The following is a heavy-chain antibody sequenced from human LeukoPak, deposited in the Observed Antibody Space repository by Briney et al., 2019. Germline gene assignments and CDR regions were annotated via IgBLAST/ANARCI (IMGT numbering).Heavy chain of an antibody. J-gene: IGHJ4*02. V-gene: IGHV1-18*01. Sequence: ASVKVSCKASGYTFTSYGITWVRQALGQRLEWMGWISSFNGNTNYAQKLQGRVTMTTDTSTSTAYMELRSLRSDDTAVYYCARYDYYDSSGYYDYWGQGTLVTVSS. D-gene: IGHD3-22*01. CDR3: ARYDYYDSSGYYDY. CDR2: ISSFNGNT. CDR1: GYTFTSYG.